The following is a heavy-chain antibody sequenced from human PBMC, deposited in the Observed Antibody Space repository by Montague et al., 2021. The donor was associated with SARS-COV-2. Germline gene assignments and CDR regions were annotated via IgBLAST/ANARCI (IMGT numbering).Heavy chain of an antibody. D-gene: IGHD6-13*01. CDR1: GSCISGSH. CDR2: VRFKKKT. Sequence: SETLSLTCSILGSCISGSHRKSTRLHPSHQKNSYAVVRFKKKTNYHPSLNDRITISIYTSKAQFSLILTSVDAADTAVYYCARFFRVGTSSPFDHWGQGILVSVSS. V-gene: IGHV4-59*08. J-gene: IGHJ5*02. CDR3: ARFFRVGTSSPFDH.